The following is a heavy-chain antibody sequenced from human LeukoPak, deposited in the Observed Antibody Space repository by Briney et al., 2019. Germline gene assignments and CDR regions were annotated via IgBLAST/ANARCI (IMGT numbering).Heavy chain of an antibody. D-gene: IGHD1-20*01. CDR1: GFTFSSYS. CDR3: ARVAWIRYNWDESDEHDAFDI. Sequence: PGGSLRLSCTASGFTFSSYSMNWVRQAPGKGLEWVSYISSSGSTIYYADSVKGRFTISRDNAKNSLYLQMNSLRAEDTAVYYCARVAWIRYNWDESDEHDAFDIWGQGTMVTVSS. J-gene: IGHJ3*02. V-gene: IGHV3-48*04. CDR2: ISSSGSTI.